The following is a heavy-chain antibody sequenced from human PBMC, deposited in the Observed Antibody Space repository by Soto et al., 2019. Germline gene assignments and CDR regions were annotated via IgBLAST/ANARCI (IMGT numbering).Heavy chain of an antibody. V-gene: IGHV3-15*01. CDR2: VKSKTASETT. D-gene: IGHD2-21*01. CDR1: GLTFSNAW. Sequence: EVQLVESGGGLVKPGGSLRLSCAASGLTFSNAWMSWVRQAPGKGLEWVGRVKSKTASETTNYAAPVKGRFTISRDDSENTLYLQMNSLKTEDTAVYSCTTNVGQSSLWFGSWGQGTLVTVSS. J-gene: IGHJ5*02. CDR3: TTNVGQSSLWFGS.